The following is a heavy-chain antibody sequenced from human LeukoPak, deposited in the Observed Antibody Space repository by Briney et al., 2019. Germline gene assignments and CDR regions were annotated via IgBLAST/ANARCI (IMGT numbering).Heavy chain of an antibody. CDR3: ARSRTYSSSWYY. D-gene: IGHD6-13*01. CDR2: INHSGST. J-gene: IGHJ4*02. Sequence: SETLSLTCTVSGGSFSGYYWSWIRQPPGKGLEWIGEINHSGSTNYNPSLKSRVTISVDTSKNQFSLKLSSVTAADTAVYYCARSRTYSSSWYYWGQGTLVTVSS. V-gene: IGHV4-34*01. CDR1: GGSFSGYY.